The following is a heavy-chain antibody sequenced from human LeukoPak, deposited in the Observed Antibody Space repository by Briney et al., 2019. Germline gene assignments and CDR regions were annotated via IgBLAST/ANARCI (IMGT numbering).Heavy chain of an antibody. Sequence: ASVKVSCKASGYTFTGYYLFWVRQAPGQGLEWMGWINPNTGDTRYGQKFQGRVTLTRDTSIRTTYMELSSLRSDDTAVYYCARDERFCNGDNHYPDLGSWGQGTLVTVSS. CDR3: ARDERFCNGDNHYPDLGS. CDR1: GYTFTGYY. V-gene: IGHV1-2*02. J-gene: IGHJ5*02. CDR2: INPNTGDT. D-gene: IGHD2-15*01.